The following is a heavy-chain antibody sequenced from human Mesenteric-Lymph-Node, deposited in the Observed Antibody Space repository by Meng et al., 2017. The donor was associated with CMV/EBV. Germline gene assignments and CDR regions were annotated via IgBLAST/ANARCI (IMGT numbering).Heavy chain of an antibody. CDR3: ARLPAAGPFDF. D-gene: IGHD6-13*01. V-gene: IGHV3-49*04. CDR2: IRSIPYGGTT. J-gene: IGHJ4*02. Sequence: GESLKISCAASGFTFSSYAMHWVRQAPGKGLEWVGFIRSIPYGGTTEFAASVKGRLTISRDDSKSIAYLQMNSLRTEDTAVYYCARLPAAGPFDFWGQGTLVTVSS. CDR1: GFTFSSYA.